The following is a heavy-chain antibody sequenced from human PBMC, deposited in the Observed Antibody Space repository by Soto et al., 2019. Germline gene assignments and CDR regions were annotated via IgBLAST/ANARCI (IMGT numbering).Heavy chain of an antibody. CDR2: ISGTGRST. D-gene: IGHD4-4*01. CDR3: AKAPSTITMGDYYFDS. J-gene: IGHJ4*02. V-gene: IGHV3-23*01. Sequence: PGESLKISCAASGFTFTSYALSWVRQAPGKGLEWVSVISGTGRSTYYAESVKGRFTISRDNSMNTLYLQMNSLRAEDTAVYYCAKAPSTITMGDYYFDSWGQGTPVTVSS. CDR1: GFTFTSYA.